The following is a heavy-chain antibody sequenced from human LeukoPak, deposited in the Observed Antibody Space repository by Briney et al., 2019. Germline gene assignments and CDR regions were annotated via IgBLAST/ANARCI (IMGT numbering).Heavy chain of an antibody. D-gene: IGHD1-26*01. Sequence: SVKVSCKASGDTFSSHGISWVRQAPGQGLEWMGRIIPIFGTANYAQKFQGRVTITTDESTSTAYMELSSLRSEDTAVYYCAREGMVAQNYFDYWGQGTLVTVSS. J-gene: IGHJ4*02. V-gene: IGHV1-69*05. CDR1: GDTFSSHG. CDR3: AREGMVAQNYFDY. CDR2: IIPIFGTA.